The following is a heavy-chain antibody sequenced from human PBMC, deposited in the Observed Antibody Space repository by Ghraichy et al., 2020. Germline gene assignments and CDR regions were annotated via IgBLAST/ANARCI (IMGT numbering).Heavy chain of an antibody. V-gene: IGHV4-59*01. D-gene: IGHD2-15*01. CDR2: VYSTGST. Sequence: SETLSLTCTVSGASISTYYWSWIRQSPGKGLEWIGYVYSTGSTNYNPSLKSRVTISVDTSKDQFSLKLSSVTAAATAVYYCARDRYCRGGSGYGWSDPWDQGTLVTVSS. CDR3: ARDRYCRGGSGYGWSDP. CDR1: GASISTYY. J-gene: IGHJ5*02.